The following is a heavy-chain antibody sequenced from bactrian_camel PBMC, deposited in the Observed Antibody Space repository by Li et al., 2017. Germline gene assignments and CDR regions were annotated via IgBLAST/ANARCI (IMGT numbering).Heavy chain of an antibody. CDR2: IYSADGTT. CDR1: GYTYSNYC. D-gene: IGHD4*01. CDR3: AADCFAGTTIAPVDSGV. Sequence: HVQLVESGGGSVQAGGSLRLTCAASGYTYSNYCMGWFRQAQGKEREGVASIYSADGTTNYDDSVKGRFTVSLDNAKKTLYLQMNSLKPEDTAMYYCAADCFAGTTIAPVDSGVWGQGTQVTVS. V-gene: IGHV3S6*01. J-gene: IGHJ6*01.